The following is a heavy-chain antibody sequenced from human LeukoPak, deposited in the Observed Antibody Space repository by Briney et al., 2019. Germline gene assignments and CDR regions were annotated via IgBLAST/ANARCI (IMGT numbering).Heavy chain of an antibody. J-gene: IGHJ3*02. Sequence: PGGSLRLSCAASGFTFSSYAMHWVRQAPGKGLEWVAVISYDGSNKYYADSVKGRFTISRDNSKNTLYLQMNSLRAEDTAVYYCARATMVGPSDAFDIWGQGTMVTVSS. CDR2: ISYDGSNK. CDR3: ARATMVGPSDAFDI. V-gene: IGHV3-30*04. CDR1: GFTFSSYA. D-gene: IGHD4-23*01.